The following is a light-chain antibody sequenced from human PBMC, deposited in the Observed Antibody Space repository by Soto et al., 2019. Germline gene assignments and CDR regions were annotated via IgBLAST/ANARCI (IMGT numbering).Light chain of an antibody. Sequence: QSVLTQPASVSGSPGQSITISCTGTSSDVGGYNYVSWYQLHPGKAPKLMIYDVSNRPSGVSNRFSGSKSGNTASLTISGLQAEDEADYYCSSYTCSSTLVLGGGTKLTVL. CDR3: SSYTCSSTLV. J-gene: IGLJ3*02. CDR1: SSDVGGYNY. V-gene: IGLV2-14*01. CDR2: DVS.